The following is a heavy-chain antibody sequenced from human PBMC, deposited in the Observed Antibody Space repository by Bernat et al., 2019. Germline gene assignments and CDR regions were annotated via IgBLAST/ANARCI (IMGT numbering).Heavy chain of an antibody. CDR3: ARICGYSYGLPLGWYFDL. D-gene: IGHD5-18*01. CDR2: IYYSGST. J-gene: IGHJ2*01. CDR1: VGPFSSGGYY. V-gene: IGHV4-31*03. Sequence: QVQLQESGPGLVKPSQTLSLTCPVPVGPFSSGGYYWTWIRQHPGKGREWIGYIYYSGSTYYNPSLKSRVTISVDTSKNQFSLKLSSVTAADTAVYYCARICGYSYGLPLGWYFDLWGRGTLVTVSS.